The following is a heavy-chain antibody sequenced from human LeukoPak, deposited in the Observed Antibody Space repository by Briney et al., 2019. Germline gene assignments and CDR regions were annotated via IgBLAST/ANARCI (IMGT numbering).Heavy chain of an antibody. V-gene: IGHV3-20*04. CDR3: AKDGYTEWLGLYYFDY. CDR1: GFTFDDYG. Sequence: GGSLRLSCAASGFTFDDYGMSWVRQAPGKGLEWVSNINWNGGSTGYADSVKGRFTISRDNAKNSLYLQMNSLRAEDTAVYYCAKDGYTEWLGLYYFDYWGQGTLVTVSS. D-gene: IGHD6-19*01. J-gene: IGHJ4*02. CDR2: INWNGGST.